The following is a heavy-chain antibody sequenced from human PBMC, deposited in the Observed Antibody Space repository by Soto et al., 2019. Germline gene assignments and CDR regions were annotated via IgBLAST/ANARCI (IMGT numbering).Heavy chain of an antibody. CDR3: VRLIGNSWLDF. Sequence: SQTLSLTCAISGDSVSSSSVTWNWIRQSPSRGLEWLGRTYYRSKWYNDYTESVKRRITINPDTSKNHFSLHLNSLTPEDTAVYYCVRLIGNSWLDFWGQGTLVTVSS. CDR1: GDSVSSSSVT. J-gene: IGHJ5*01. V-gene: IGHV6-1*01. CDR2: TYYRSKWYN. D-gene: IGHD1-26*01.